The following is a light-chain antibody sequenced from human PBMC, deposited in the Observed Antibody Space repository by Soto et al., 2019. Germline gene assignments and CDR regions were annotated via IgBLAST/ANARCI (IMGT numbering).Light chain of an antibody. CDR3: QQYQSYWT. CDR1: QSISRQ. J-gene: IGKJ1*01. V-gene: IGKV1-5*03. CDR2: QAS. Sequence: DIQMTQAHSTLPASVGDRVSIACRARQSISRQSAWYQPKPGKAPNLLIYQASHLETGSPSRFTGSGAGTEFTLAISSLQPDDLATYYGQQYQSYWTFGQGTKVEVK.